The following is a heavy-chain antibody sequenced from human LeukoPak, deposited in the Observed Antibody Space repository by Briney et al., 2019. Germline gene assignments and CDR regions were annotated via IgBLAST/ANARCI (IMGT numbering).Heavy chain of an antibody. V-gene: IGHV1-69*01. J-gene: IGHJ6*04. CDR1: GGTFSSYA. Sequence: GSSVKVSCKASGGTFSSYAISWVRHAPGQGLEWMGGIIPIFGTANYAQKFQGRVTITADESTSTAYMELSSLRSEDTAVYYCARGGSYYGSGSYRLMDVWGKGTTVTVSS. CDR3: ARGGSYYGSGSYRLMDV. CDR2: IIPIFGTA. D-gene: IGHD3-10*01.